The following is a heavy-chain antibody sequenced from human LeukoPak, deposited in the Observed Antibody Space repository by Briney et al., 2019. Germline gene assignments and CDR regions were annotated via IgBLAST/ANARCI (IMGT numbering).Heavy chain of an antibody. J-gene: IGHJ4*02. CDR3: AKFPKRGTMIVVVISHFDY. V-gene: IGHV3-30*18. D-gene: IGHD3-22*01. CDR2: ISYDGSNK. CDR1: GFTFSSYG. Sequence: GRSLRLSCAASGFTFSSYGMPWVRQAPGKGLEWVAVISYDGSNKYYADSVKGRFTISRDNSKNTLYLQMNSLRAEDTAVYYCAKFPKRGTMIVVVISHFDYWGQGTLVTVSS.